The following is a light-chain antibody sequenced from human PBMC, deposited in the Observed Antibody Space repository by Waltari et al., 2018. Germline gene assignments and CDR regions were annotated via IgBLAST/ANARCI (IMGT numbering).Light chain of an antibody. CDR1: GGRSNDI. V-gene: IGLV4-69*01. J-gene: IGLJ3*02. Sequence: QLVLTQSPSASASLGASVKLTCTLSGGRSNDIIAWHQQQPEKGPRFLMKVDSDGSHSRGSAIPDRFSGSSSGAERYLISSSLQSEDEADYYCQTGGHGTWVFGGGTKLTVL. CDR3: QTGGHGTWV. CDR2: VDSDGSH.